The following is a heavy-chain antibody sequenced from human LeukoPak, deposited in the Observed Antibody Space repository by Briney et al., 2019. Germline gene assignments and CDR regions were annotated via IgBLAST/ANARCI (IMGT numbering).Heavy chain of an antibody. J-gene: IGHJ4*02. Sequence: ASVKVSFKASGYTFTDYYMHWVGQAPGQGCEGMGWINANSGDTNYAQKFQGRVTITRDTSISTAHMELSRLRSDDTAVYYCAKANPLYCSSTTCLFDYWGQGTLVTVSS. CDR2: INANSGDT. CDR3: AKANPLYCSSTTCLFDY. D-gene: IGHD2-2*01. CDR1: GYTFTDYY. V-gene: IGHV1-2*02.